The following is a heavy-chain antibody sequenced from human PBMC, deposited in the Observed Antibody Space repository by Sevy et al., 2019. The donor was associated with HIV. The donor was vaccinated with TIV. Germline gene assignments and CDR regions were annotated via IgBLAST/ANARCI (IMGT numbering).Heavy chain of an antibody. CDR3: ATLSGNYWGDGLDP. Sequence: GGSLRLSCVASAFTFSNDWMTWVRQAPGKGLEWVGHIRSATDGGTTDYAAPVKGRFTISRQDSKNTVYLEMNSLKIEDTGVYFCATLSGNYWGDGLDPWGQGTLVTVSS. CDR1: AFTFSNDW. CDR2: IRSATDGGTT. J-gene: IGHJ5*02. V-gene: IGHV3-15*07. D-gene: IGHD5-12*01.